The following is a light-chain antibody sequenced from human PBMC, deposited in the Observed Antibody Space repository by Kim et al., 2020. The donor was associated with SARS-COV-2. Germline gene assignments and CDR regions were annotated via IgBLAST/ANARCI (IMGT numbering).Light chain of an antibody. CDR2: STT. Sequence: QAVVIQERSFTVSPVGTVTPSCASCTGAVTSGYYPNWFQQKPGQAPRALIYSTTNKHSWTPAQLSGSHLGGKAALTLSGVQPEDEADYNSLLHCGGTQFWVFGGGTQMTGL. CDR3: LLHCGGTQFWV. J-gene: IGLJ3*02. V-gene: IGLV7-43*01. CDR1: TGAVTSGYY.